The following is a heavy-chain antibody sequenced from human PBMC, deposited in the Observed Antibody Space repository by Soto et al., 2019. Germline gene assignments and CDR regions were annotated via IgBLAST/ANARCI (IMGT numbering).Heavy chain of an antibody. CDR3: ARDRVPYSYDSSGYYSDAFDI. V-gene: IGHV3-30-3*01. Sequence: QVQLVESGGGVVQPGRSLRLSCAASGFTFSSYAMHWVRQAPGKGLEWVAVISYDGSNKYYADSVKGRFTISRDNFKNTLYLQMNSLRAEDTVVYYCARDRVPYSYDSSGYYSDAFDIWGQGTMVTVSS. D-gene: IGHD3-22*01. CDR2: ISYDGSNK. J-gene: IGHJ3*02. CDR1: GFTFSSYA.